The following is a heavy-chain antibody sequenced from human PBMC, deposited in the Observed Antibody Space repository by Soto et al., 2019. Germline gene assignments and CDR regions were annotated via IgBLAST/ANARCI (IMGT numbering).Heavy chain of an antibody. CDR2: MNPGSGDT. CDR1: GYIFTNND. Sequence: GASVKVSCKASGYIFTNNDVSWVRQATGQGLEWMGWMNPGSGDTGYARKFQGRVTMTRDISIATAYMELSSLRSDDTAIYYCARMATFGSLNWFDPWGQGTLVTVSS. D-gene: IGHD3-16*01. J-gene: IGHJ5*02. CDR3: ARMATFGSLNWFDP. V-gene: IGHV1-8*01.